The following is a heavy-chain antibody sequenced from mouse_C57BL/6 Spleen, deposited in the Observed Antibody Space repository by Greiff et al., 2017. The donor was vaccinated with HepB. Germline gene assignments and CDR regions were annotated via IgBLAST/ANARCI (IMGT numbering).Heavy chain of an antibody. CDR3: ARERRDGNYYFDY. D-gene: IGHD2-1*01. J-gene: IGHJ2*01. CDR1: GFTFSDYY. V-gene: IGHV5-16*01. CDR2: INYDGSST. Sequence: EVQLVESEGGLVQPGSSMKLSCTASGFTFSDYYMAWVRQVPEKGLEWVANINYDGSSTYYLDSLKSRFIISRDNAKNILYLQMSSLKSEDTATYYCARERRDGNYYFDYWGQGTTLTVSS.